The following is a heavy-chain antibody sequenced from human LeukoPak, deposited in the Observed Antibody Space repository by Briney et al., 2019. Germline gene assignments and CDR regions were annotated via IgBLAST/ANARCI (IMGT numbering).Heavy chain of an antibody. CDR3: ARGGRWQQLAIPFPGGMDV. V-gene: IGHV4-34*01. CDR2: INHSGST. Sequence: PGGSLRLSCAASGFTFSSYAMSWVRQPPGKGLEWIGEINHSGSTSYNPSLKSRVTISVDTSKNQFSLKLSSVTAADTAVYYCARGGRWQQLAIPFPGGMDVWGQGTTVTVSS. J-gene: IGHJ6*02. D-gene: IGHD6-13*01. CDR1: GFTFSSYA.